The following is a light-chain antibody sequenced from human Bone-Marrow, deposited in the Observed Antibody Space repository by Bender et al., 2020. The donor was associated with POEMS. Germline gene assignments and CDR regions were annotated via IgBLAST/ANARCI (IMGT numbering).Light chain of an antibody. CDR1: SSNIGRSP. CDR2: ADN. CDR3: SSYTTTKSYV. V-gene: IGLV1-44*01. Sequence: QSVLTQPPSASGTPGQRIIISCSGSSSNIGRSPVSWHQQFPGAAPKLLIYADNQRPSGVPDRFSGSKSGNTASLHISGLQTDDEADYYCSSYTTTKSYVFGSGTKVTV. J-gene: IGLJ1*01.